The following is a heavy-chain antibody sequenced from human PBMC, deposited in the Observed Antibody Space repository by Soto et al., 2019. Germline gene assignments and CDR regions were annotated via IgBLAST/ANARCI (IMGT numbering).Heavy chain of an antibody. CDR2: ISSNVVTT. CDR1: GFTFSHYA. V-gene: IGHV3-23*01. J-gene: IGHJ4*02. D-gene: IGHD3-10*01. Sequence: GSLRLSCVASGFTFSHYAMSWVRQAPGKGLEWVSAISSNVVTTYYVDSVKGRFTISRDNSKSSLYLQMNSLRAEDTAVYYCARDQFTMVRGVILWGQGTLVTVSS. CDR3: ARDQFTMVRGVIL.